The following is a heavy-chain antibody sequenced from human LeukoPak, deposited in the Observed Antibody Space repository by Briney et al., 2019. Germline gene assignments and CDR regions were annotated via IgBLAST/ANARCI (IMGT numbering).Heavy chain of an antibody. CDR3: ARRIHYYGYK. V-gene: IGHV4-39*01. Sequence: PSETLSLTCTVSGGSINNYYWSWIRQPPGKGLEWIGSIYYSGSTYYNPSLKSRVTISVDTSKNQFSLKLSSVTAADTAVYYCARRIHYYGYKWGQGTLVTVSS. CDR1: GGSINNYY. CDR2: IYYSGST. D-gene: IGHD3-10*01. J-gene: IGHJ4*02.